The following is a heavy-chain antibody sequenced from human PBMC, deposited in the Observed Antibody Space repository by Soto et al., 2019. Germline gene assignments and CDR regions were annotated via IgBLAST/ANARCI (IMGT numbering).Heavy chain of an antibody. CDR2: ISSSGGST. Sequence: EVQLVESGGGLVQPGGSLRLSCAASGFTFSSHAMHWVRQAPGTGLEYVSAISSSGGSTYYANSVKGRFTISRDNSNNTLFLQMGSLRAEDMAVYYCARSYYDILTGYSLAYWGQGTLVTVSS. CDR1: GFTFSSHA. J-gene: IGHJ4*02. V-gene: IGHV3-64*01. D-gene: IGHD3-9*01. CDR3: ARSYYDILTGYSLAY.